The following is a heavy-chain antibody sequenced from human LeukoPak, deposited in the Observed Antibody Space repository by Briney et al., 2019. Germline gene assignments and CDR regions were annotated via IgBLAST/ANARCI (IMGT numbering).Heavy chain of an antibody. Sequence: ASVKVSCKVSGYTFTGYYMHWVRQAPGQGLEWMGWISPNSGATNYAQKFQGRVTMTRDTSVSTAYMELSRLRSDDTSVYYCARVGRRAAAGTPFDYWGQGTLVTVPS. CDR3: ARVGRRAAAGTPFDY. D-gene: IGHD6-13*01. J-gene: IGHJ4*02. V-gene: IGHV1-2*02. CDR2: ISPNSGAT. CDR1: GYTFTGYY.